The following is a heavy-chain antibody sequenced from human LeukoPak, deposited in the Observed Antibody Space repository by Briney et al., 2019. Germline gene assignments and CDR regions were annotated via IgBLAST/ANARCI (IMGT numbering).Heavy chain of an antibody. Sequence: GGFLRLSCAASGFTFSIYGMSWVRQAPGKGLEWVSGISGNGAGTYYADSVKGRFIISRDNSKNTLYLQMNSLRVEDTAVYYCAKDLHGGLDYWGQGTLVTVSS. CDR2: ISGNGAGT. D-gene: IGHD2-15*01. CDR1: GFTFSIYG. J-gene: IGHJ4*02. V-gene: IGHV3-23*01. CDR3: AKDLHGGLDY.